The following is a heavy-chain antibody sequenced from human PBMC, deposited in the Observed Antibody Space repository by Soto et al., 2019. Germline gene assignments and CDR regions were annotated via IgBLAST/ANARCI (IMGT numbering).Heavy chain of an antibody. Sequence: ASVKVSCKASGYTFTSYGISWVRQAPGQGLEWMGWISAYNGNTNYAQKLQGRVTMTTDTSTSTAYMELRSLRSDDTAVYYCARDGDRRYYYGSGSYNYWGQGTLVTVSS. J-gene: IGHJ4*02. CDR3: ARDGDRRYYYGSGSYNY. CDR1: GYTFTSYG. CDR2: ISAYNGNT. V-gene: IGHV1-18*01. D-gene: IGHD3-10*01.